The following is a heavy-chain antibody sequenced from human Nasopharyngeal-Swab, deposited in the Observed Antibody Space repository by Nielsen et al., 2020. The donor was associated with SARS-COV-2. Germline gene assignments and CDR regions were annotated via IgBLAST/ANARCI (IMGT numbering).Heavy chain of an antibody. CDR3: ARGDTDLVTIRDY. J-gene: IGHJ4*02. CDR1: GFTFSSYE. CDR2: ISSGRTSI. D-gene: IGHD5-18*01. Sequence: GESLKISCAASGFTFSSYEMNWVRQAPGKGLEWVSCISSGRTSIYYADSVMGRFTISRDNAKNSLYLQMNSLRAEDTAVYYCARGDTDLVTIRDYWGQGTLVTVSS. V-gene: IGHV3-21*01.